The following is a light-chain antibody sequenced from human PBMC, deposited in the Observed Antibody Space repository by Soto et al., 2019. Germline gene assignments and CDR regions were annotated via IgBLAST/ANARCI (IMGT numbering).Light chain of an antibody. J-gene: IGLJ1*01. CDR3: GSYTTSSNYV. V-gene: IGLV2-14*01. Sequence: LTQPASVSGSPGQSITISCTGTSSDIDAYNYVSWYQQHPGKAPKLMIYDVSNRPSGISNRFSGSKSGNTASLTISGLQAEDEADYYCGSYTTSSNYVFGTGTKVTVL. CDR1: SSDIDAYNY. CDR2: DVS.